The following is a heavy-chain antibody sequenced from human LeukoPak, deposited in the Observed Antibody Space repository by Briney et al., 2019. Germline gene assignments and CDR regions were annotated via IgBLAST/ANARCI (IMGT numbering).Heavy chain of an antibody. J-gene: IGHJ4*02. Sequence: ASVKVSCKASGYTFTSYYMHWLRQATGQGLAWMGIINPSGGSTSYAQKFQGRVTMTRDTSTSTVYMELSSLRSEDTAVYYCARNVLPNYFDYWGQGTLVTVSS. V-gene: IGHV1-46*01. CDR1: GYTFTSYY. CDR2: INPSGGST. D-gene: IGHD3-10*01. CDR3: ARNVLPNYFDY.